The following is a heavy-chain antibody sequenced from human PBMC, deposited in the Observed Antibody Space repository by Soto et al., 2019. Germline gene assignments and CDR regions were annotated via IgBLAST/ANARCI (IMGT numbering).Heavy chain of an antibody. D-gene: IGHD4-17*01. V-gene: IGHV2-5*02. J-gene: IGHJ4*02. CDR2: IYWDDDK. Sequence: SGRTLVNPTQTLTLTFTFSGFSLSTSGEGVGRIRQPPGKALEWLALIYWDDDKRYRPSLKSRLTIPKDTSKNQVVLTMPNIVPVDTATYYFAHRLPTDGDSYYFDYWGQ. CDR1: GFSLSTSGEG. CDR3: AHRLPTDGDSYYFDY.